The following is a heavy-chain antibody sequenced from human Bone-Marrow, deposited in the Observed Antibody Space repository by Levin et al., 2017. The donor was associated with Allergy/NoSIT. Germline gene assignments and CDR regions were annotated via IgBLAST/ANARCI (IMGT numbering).Heavy chain of an antibody. CDR1: GFTFNTYG. V-gene: IGHV3-30*18. Sequence: PGGSLRLSCVGSGFTFNTYGMHWVRQAPGKGLEWVAVISNDGSMKDYTDSVKGRFTISRDNAKNTLYLQLNSLSAEDTAVYFCAKERVPLNTVTTADFWGLGIRVTVSS. CDR3: AKERVPLNTVTTADF. CDR2: ISNDGSMK. D-gene: IGHD4-17*01. J-gene: IGHJ4*02.